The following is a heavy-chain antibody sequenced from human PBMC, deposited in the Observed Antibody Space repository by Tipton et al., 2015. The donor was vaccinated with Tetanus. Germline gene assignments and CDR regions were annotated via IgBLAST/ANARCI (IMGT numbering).Heavy chain of an antibody. V-gene: IGHV4-34*01. CDR3: ARRRYSWNRGGFDS. J-gene: IGHJ3*02. Sequence: TLSLTCAVSGGSFSDFYWSWIRQSPGKGLEWIGEINHSGSANQSPSLKSRVTMSVDTSSKQFSLRLNSLTAADTAVYYCARRRYSWNRGGFDSWGQGALVTVSS. CDR1: GGSFSDFY. D-gene: IGHD1-20*01. CDR2: INHSGSA.